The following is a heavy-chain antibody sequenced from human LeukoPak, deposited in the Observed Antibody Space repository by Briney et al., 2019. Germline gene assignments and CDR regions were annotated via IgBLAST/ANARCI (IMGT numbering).Heavy chain of an antibody. D-gene: IGHD6-19*01. J-gene: IGHJ6*02. CDR3: ARDPGDSSGWYHYYYGMDV. CDR1: GYTFTSYG. CDR2: ISAYNGNT. V-gene: IGHV1-18*01. Sequence: GPVKVSCKASGYTFTSYGISWVRQAPGQGLEWMGWISAYNGNTNYAQKLQGRVTMTTDTSTSTAYMELRSLRSDDTAVYYCARDPGDSSGWYHYYYGMDVWGQGTTVTVSS.